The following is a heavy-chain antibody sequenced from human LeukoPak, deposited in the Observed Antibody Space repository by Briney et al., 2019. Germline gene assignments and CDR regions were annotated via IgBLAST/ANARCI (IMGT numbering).Heavy chain of an antibody. CDR1: GYSFTNYG. CDR3: ARGFPPRRNYDSSGYYSYYFDH. CDR2: ISAYNGYT. V-gene: IGHV1-18*01. J-gene: IGHJ4*02. Sequence: ASVKLSCKSSGYSFTNYGISWVRQPPGQGLEWMGWISAYNGYTNFAQKFQGRVTMTTDTSTGTAYMELRSLRSDDTAVYYCARGFPPRRNYDSSGYYSYYFDHWGQGTLVTVSS. D-gene: IGHD3-22*01.